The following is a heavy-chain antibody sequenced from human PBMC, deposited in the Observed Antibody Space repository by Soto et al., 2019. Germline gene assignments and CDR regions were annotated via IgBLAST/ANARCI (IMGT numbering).Heavy chain of an antibody. V-gene: IGHV3-74*02. CDR3: ASDLTGRADV. J-gene: IGHJ6*02. Sequence: EVQLVESGGGLVRPGGSLRLSCAAPGFTFSSYWMHWVRQAPGKGLVWVSRMNEDGGTTDYADSVKGRFTISRDNAKNTLYLQMTSLRVEDTAVYYCASDLTGRADVWGQGTTVTVSS. CDR1: GFTFSSYW. CDR2: MNEDGGTT.